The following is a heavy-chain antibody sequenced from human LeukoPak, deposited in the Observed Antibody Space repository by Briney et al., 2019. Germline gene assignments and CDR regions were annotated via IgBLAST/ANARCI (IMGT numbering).Heavy chain of an antibody. CDR3: AREPYSSSPSVEYFDL. CDR1: GGSISSGDYY. D-gene: IGHD6-6*01. V-gene: IGHV4-30-4*08. J-gene: IGHJ2*01. Sequence: SETLSLTCTVSGGSISSGDYYWCWIRQPPGKGLEWIGYIYYSGSTYYNPSLKSRVTISVDTSKNQFSLKLSSVTAADTAVYYCAREPYSSSPSVEYFDLWGRGTLVTVSS. CDR2: IYYSGST.